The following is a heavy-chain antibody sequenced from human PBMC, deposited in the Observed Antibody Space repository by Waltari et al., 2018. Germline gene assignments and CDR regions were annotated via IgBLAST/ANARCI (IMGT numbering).Heavy chain of an antibody. D-gene: IGHD1-26*01. J-gene: IGHJ3*02. CDR1: GFTFDDFA. CDR3: AKDLAFSGSYRWGGAFDI. Sequence: EVQLVESGGVVVPPGGSLRLSCAASGFTFDDFAMHWVRQAPGTRLEWVSLISWDGGSTYYADSVKGRFTISRDNSKNSLYLQMNSLRAEDTALYYCAKDLAFSGSYRWGGAFDIWGQGTMVTVSS. CDR2: ISWDGGST. V-gene: IGHV3-43D*03.